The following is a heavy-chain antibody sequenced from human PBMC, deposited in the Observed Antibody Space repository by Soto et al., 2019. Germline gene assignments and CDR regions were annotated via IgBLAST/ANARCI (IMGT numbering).Heavy chain of an antibody. CDR2: IKQDGGEE. J-gene: IGHJ3*01. V-gene: IGHV3-7*01. D-gene: IGHD3-22*01. CDR3: ARVYYDSRGPTKYRAFDF. Sequence: GGSLRLSCAASGFTFSDYSMSWVRQSPGKGLEGVANIKQDGGEEDYVDSVKGRLTSSRDNAKNSLYLQMNSLRAEDTAVYYCARVYYDSRGPTKYRAFDFWGQGTMVTVSS. CDR1: GFTFSDYS.